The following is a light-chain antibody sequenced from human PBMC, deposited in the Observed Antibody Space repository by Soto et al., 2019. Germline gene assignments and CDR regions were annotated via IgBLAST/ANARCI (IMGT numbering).Light chain of an antibody. CDR3: QQYDNSPIT. Sequence: DIVMTQSPDSLAVSLGERATINCKSSQSVLYSSNNKNYLAWYQQKPGQPPKLLIYWASTRESGVPDRFSGSGSGTDFTLTISRLEPEDFAVYYCQQYDNSPITFGQGTRLEI. CDR1: QSVLYSSNNKNY. V-gene: IGKV4-1*01. J-gene: IGKJ5*01. CDR2: WAS.